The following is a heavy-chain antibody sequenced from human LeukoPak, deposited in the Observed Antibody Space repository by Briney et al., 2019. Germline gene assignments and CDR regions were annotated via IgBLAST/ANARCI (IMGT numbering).Heavy chain of an antibody. CDR3: ARDPYSGSYGNYYYYFMDV. D-gene: IGHD1-26*01. J-gene: IGHJ6*03. Sequence: GGSLRLSCAASGFTFSSYNMNWVRQAPGKGLEWVSSITSGSSYIYYADSVKGRFTISRDNAKNSLFLQMNSLRAEDTAVYYCARDPYSGSYGNYYYYFMDVWGKGTTVTISS. V-gene: IGHV3-21*01. CDR2: ITSGSSYI. CDR1: GFTFSSYN.